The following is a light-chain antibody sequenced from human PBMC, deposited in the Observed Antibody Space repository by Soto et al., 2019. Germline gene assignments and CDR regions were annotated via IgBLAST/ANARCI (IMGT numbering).Light chain of an antibody. J-gene: IGKJ1*01. CDR1: QGISSW. CDR3: QQYNRT. V-gene: IGKV1-5*03. CDR2: KAS. Sequence: DIQMTQSPSPLSASVGDRVTITCRASQGISSWLDWYQQKPGKAPKLRIYKASTLESGVPSRSSGSGSGKEFTLTISSLQPDDFETYYGQQYNRTVGQGTKVEIK.